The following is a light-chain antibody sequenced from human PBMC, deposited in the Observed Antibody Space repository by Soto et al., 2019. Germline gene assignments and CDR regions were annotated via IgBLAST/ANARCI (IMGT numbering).Light chain of an antibody. CDR1: QTVSSN. J-gene: IGKJ2*01. CDR2: GAS. CDR3: QQYNNWPPYT. Sequence: EVLMTQSPAILSLSPGERATLSSRTSQTVSSNLVWYQQKPGQAPRLLIYGASTRATGTPGRFSGSGSGTEFTLTISSLQSEDFAIYYCQQYNNWPPYTFGQGTRLEIK. V-gene: IGKV3-15*01.